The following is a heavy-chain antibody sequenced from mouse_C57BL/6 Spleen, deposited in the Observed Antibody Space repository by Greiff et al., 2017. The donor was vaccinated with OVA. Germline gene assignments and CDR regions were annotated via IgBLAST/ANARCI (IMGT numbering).Heavy chain of an antibody. J-gene: IGHJ3*01. CDR3: AISSYAWFAY. D-gene: IGHD1-1*01. CDR1: GYSFTGYY. CDR2: INPSTGGT. V-gene: IGHV1-42*01. Sequence: EVMLVESGPALVKPGASVKISCKASGYSFTGYYMNWVQQSPEKSLEWIGEINPSTGGTTYNQKFKAKATLTVDKSSSTAYMQLKSLTSEDSAVYYCAISSYAWFAYWGQGTLVTVSA.